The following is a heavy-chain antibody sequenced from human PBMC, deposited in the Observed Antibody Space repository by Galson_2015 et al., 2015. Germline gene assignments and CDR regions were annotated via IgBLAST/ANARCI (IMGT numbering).Heavy chain of an antibody. D-gene: IGHD6-13*01. J-gene: IGHJ5*02. V-gene: IGHV5-51*01. CDR1: GYSFTSYW. Sequence: QSGAEVKKPGESLKISCKGSGYSFTSYWIGWVRQMPGKGLEWMGIIYPGDSDTRYSPSFQGQVTISADKSISTAYLQWSSLKASDTAMYYCARLNGEQQLAGGWFDPWGQGTLVTVSS. CDR3: ARLNGEQQLAGGWFDP. CDR2: IYPGDSDT.